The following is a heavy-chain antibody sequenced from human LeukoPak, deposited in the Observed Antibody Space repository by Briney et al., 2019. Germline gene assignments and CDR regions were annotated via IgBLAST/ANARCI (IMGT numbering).Heavy chain of an antibody. CDR3: ARYNSGTIDY. J-gene: IGHJ4*02. Sequence: GGSLRLSSAASGFTVSRNYMSWVRQAPGKGLEWVSVIYIDGNTYYADSVRGRFTISRDNSKNTLYLQMDSLRAEDTAVYYCARYNSGTIDYWGQGTLVTVSS. V-gene: IGHV3-66*01. CDR2: IYIDGNT. D-gene: IGHD1-1*01. CDR1: GFTVSRNY.